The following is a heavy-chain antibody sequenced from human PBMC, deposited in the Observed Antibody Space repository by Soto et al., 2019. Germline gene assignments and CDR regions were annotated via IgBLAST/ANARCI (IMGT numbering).Heavy chain of an antibody. CDR3: AKDRLAGNFDY. J-gene: IGHJ4*02. Sequence: EVQVLDSGGGLFKPGGSLRLSCAASGFTFTNYAMNWVRQAPGKGLEWVATISATGGSTYYADSVKGRFTISRNNSKNTLYLQMNGLRVEDTAVYYCAKDRLAGNFDYWGQGTQVTVSS. CDR1: GFTFTNYA. V-gene: IGHV3-23*01. CDR2: ISATGGST.